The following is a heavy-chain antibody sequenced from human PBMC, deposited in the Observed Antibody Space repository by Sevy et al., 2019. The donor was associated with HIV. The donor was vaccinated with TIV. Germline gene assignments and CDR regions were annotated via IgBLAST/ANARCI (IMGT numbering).Heavy chain of an antibody. CDR2: ISSSSSTI. D-gene: IGHD2-21*02. Sequence: GGSLRLSCAASGFTFSSYSMNWVRQAPGKGLEWVSYISSSSSTIYYADSVEGRFTISRDNAKNSLYLQMNSLRDEDTAVYYWARVVGLAYCGGDCYSGGEYYYYGMDVWGQGTTVTVSS. J-gene: IGHJ6*02. CDR3: ARVVGLAYCGGDCYSGGEYYYYGMDV. V-gene: IGHV3-48*02. CDR1: GFTFSSYS.